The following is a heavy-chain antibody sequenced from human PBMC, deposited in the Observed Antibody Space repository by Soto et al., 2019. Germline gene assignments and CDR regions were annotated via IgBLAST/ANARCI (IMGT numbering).Heavy chain of an antibody. CDR1: GGSFSGYY. D-gene: IGHD6-19*01. J-gene: IGHJ3*02. CDR3: ASYMAVAGMDDAFDI. V-gene: IGHV4-34*01. CDR2: INHSGST. Sequence: PSETLSLTCAVYGGSFSGYYWSWIRQPPGKGLEWIGEINHSGSTNYNPSLKSRVTISVDTSKNQFSLKLSSVTAADTAVYYCASYMAVAGMDDAFDIWGQGTMVTVSS.